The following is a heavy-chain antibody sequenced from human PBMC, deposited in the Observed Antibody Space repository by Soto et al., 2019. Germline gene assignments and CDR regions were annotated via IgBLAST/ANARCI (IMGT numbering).Heavy chain of an antibody. CDR2: ISYDGSNK. CDR3: ASGGGEEGAYFDY. D-gene: IGHD3-16*01. J-gene: IGHJ4*02. CDR1: GFTFSSYA. Sequence: QVQLVESGGGVVQPGRSRRLSFAASGFTFSSYAMHWVRQAPGKGLEWVAGISYDGSNKYYADSVKGRFTISRDNSKNTLYLQKNSVRAEGTAAYYCASGGGEEGAYFDYWAQGTLVTVSS. V-gene: IGHV3-30-3*01.